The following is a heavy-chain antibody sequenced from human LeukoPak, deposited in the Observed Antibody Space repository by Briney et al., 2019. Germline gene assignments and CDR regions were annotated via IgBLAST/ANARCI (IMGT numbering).Heavy chain of an antibody. CDR3: ARGLSPNWNQHYFDY. CDR1: GGSISSSSYY. V-gene: IGHV4-39*07. D-gene: IGHD1-1*01. Sequence: SETLSLTCTVSGGSISSSSYYWGWIRQPPGKGLEWIGSIYYSGSTYYNPSLKSRVTISVDTSKNQFSLKLSSVTAADTAVYYCARGLSPNWNQHYFDYWGQGTLVTVSS. CDR2: IYYSGST. J-gene: IGHJ4*02.